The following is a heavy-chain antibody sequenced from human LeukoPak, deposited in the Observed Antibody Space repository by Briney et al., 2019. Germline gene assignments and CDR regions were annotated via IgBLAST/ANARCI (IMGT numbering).Heavy chain of an antibody. CDR1: EFTFSSYA. Sequence: GGSLRLSCAASEFTFSSYAMSWVRQAPGKGLEWVANIRPDGSSGAYVDSVKGRFAISRDNAKSSLSLQMNTLRVEDTAVYYCWHPLIQGAVSWGQGTLVTVSS. J-gene: IGHJ5*02. CDR2: IRPDGSSG. CDR3: WHPLIQGAVS. V-gene: IGHV3-7*01. D-gene: IGHD3-10*01.